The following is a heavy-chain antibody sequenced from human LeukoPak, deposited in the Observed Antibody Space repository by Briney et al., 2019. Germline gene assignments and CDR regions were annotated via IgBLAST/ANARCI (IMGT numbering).Heavy chain of an antibody. CDR3: AKDSKDYYDSSGCLGY. V-gene: IGHV3-30*18. D-gene: IGHD3-22*01. Sequence: GGSLRLSCAASGFTFSSYGMHWVRQAPGKGLEWVAVISFDGTNRYYADSVKGRFTISRDNSKNTLYLQMNSLRPEDTALYYCAKDSKDYYDSSGCLGYWGQGTLVTVSS. CDR2: ISFDGTNR. J-gene: IGHJ4*02. CDR1: GFTFSSYG.